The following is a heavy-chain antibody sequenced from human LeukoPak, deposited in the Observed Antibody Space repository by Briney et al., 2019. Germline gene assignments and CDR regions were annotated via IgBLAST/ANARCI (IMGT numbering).Heavy chain of an antibody. J-gene: IGHJ5*01. V-gene: IGHV1-18*04. CDR3: ARDLIHMAAPVHHLDS. CDR1: GYAFETYA. Sequence: AXVRVSCKASGYAFETYAIAWVRQAPGRGLEWMGWVSARNGASESAAKLKGRLTMITDVSTRTASMEVRSLKSDDTAVYFCARDLIHMAAPVHHLDSWGQGTLVIVSS. D-gene: IGHD6-13*01. CDR2: VSARNGAS.